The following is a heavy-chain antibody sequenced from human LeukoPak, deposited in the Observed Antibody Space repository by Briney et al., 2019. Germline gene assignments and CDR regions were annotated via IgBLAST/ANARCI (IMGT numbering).Heavy chain of an antibody. Sequence: SETLSLTCSVSGGSINNYSWSWIRQPAGKGLEWIGRFYKGGSTKYNFSLKSRVTMSVDTSKNLFSLKLSSVAAADTAVYYCARERYDFWSGHDKGMDVWGHGTTVTVSS. J-gene: IGHJ6*02. D-gene: IGHD3-3*01. CDR2: FYKGGST. CDR3: ARERYDFWSGHDKGMDV. CDR1: GGSINNYS. V-gene: IGHV4-4*07.